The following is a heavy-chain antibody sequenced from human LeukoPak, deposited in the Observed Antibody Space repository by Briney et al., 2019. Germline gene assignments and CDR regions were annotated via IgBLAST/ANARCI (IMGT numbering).Heavy chain of an antibody. CDR1: GGSISSGGYS. CDR3: ARELNNWGGGGC. J-gene: IGHJ4*02. CDR2: IYHSGST. Sequence: SETLSLTCAVSGGSISSGGYSWSWIRQPPGKGLEWIGYIYHSGSTYYNPSLKSRVTISVDTSKNQFSLKLSSVTAADTAVYYCARELNNWGGGGCWGQGTLVTVSS. V-gene: IGHV4-30-2*01. D-gene: IGHD7-27*01.